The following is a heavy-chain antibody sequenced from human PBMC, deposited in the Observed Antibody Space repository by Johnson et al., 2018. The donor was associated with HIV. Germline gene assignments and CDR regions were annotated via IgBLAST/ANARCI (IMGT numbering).Heavy chain of an antibody. V-gene: IGHV3-7*03. CDR3: ARDGVYSSPHDAFDI. CDR1: GFTFTSYT. D-gene: IGHD3-22*01. CDR2: IKEDGSEK. Sequence: VQLMESGGGLIQPGGSLRLSCAASGFTFTSYTMHWVRQAPGRGLEWVANIKEDGSEKYYVDSVRGRFTISRDNAKNSLYLQMNSLRAEDTAVYYCARDGVYSSPHDAFDIWGEGTMVIVSS. J-gene: IGHJ3*02.